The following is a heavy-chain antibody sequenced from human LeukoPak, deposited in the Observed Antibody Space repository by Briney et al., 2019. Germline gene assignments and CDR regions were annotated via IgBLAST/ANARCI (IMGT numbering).Heavy chain of an antibody. CDR3: ARNGHYYYYYYMDV. Sequence: SETLSLTCAVYIDSFSNYHWNWIRQTPAKGLEWIGEINHSGSTNYNPSLKSRVTISVDTSKNQFSLKLSSVTAADTAVYYCARNGHYYYYYYMDVWGKGTTVTVSS. CDR2: INHSGST. CDR1: IDSFSNYH. J-gene: IGHJ6*03. V-gene: IGHV4-34*01.